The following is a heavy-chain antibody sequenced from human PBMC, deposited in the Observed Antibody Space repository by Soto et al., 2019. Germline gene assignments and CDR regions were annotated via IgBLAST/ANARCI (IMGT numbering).Heavy chain of an antibody. CDR2: IYYSGST. CDR3: AREPGIAVACTGFDY. CDR1: GGSISSYY. Sequence: QVQLQESGSGLVKPSETLSLTCTVSGGSISSYYWSWIRQPPGKGLEWIGYIYYSGSTNYNPSLKSRVTISVDTSKKQFSLKLSSVTAADTAVYYCAREPGIAVACTGFDYWGQGTLVTVSS. J-gene: IGHJ4*02. D-gene: IGHD6-19*01. V-gene: IGHV4-59*01.